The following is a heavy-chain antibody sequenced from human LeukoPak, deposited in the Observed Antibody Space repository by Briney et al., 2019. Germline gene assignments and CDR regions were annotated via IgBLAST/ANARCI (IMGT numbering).Heavy chain of an antibody. J-gene: IGHJ4*02. CDR3: ARFYPIQLWPKGFDY. CDR2: ISAYNGNT. Sequence: ASVKVSCKASGYTFTSYGISWVRQAPGQGLEWMGWISAYNGNTNYAQKLQGRVTMTTDTSTSTAYMELRSLRSDDTAVYYCARFYPIQLWPKGFDYWGQATLVTVSS. V-gene: IGHV1-18*01. CDR1: GYTFTSYG. D-gene: IGHD5-18*01.